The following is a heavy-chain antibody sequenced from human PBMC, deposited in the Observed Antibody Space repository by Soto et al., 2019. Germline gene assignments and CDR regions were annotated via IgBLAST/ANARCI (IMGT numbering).Heavy chain of an antibody. Sequence: SETLSLTCTVSGGSISSYYWSWIRQPPGKGLEWIGYIYYSGSTNYNPSLKSRVTISVDTSKNQFSLKLSSVTAADTAVYYCARHGYSSSSIGSLRFLGPAVMDVWGKGTTVTVSS. J-gene: IGHJ6*03. CDR2: IYYSGST. V-gene: IGHV4-59*08. CDR1: GGSISSYY. CDR3: ARHGYSSSSIGSLRFLGPAVMDV. D-gene: IGHD6-6*01.